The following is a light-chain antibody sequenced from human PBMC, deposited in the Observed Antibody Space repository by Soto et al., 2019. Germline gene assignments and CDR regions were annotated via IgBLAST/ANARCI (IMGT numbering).Light chain of an antibody. V-gene: IGLV2-14*03. CDR3: TSFTSRHTDV. CDR1: SSDVGGYNY. Sequence: QSALTQPASVSGSPGQSITISCTGTSSDVGGYNYVSWYQQHPDKAPRLMIYDVSNRPSGVSDRFSGSKSGDTASLTISGLQAGDEADYYVTSFTSRHTDVFGNGTKGTVL. J-gene: IGLJ1*01. CDR2: DVS.